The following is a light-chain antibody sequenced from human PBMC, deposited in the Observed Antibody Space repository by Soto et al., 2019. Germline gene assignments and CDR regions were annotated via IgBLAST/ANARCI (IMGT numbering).Light chain of an antibody. J-gene: IGLJ2*01. Sequence: SYELTQPLSVSVALGQTARITCGGNNIGSKNVHWYQPNQGQAPVLDIYRDCHRPSGTPERFSSSNSGNTATLTIIRAQAGDEADYYCQVWDSSTVFGGGTKLTVL. CDR3: QVWDSSTV. CDR1: NIGSKN. CDR2: RDC. V-gene: IGLV3-9*01.